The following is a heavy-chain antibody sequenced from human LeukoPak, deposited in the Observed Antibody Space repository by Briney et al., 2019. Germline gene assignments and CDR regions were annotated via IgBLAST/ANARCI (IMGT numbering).Heavy chain of an antibody. CDR1: GGSISSYY. J-gene: IGHJ3*02. CDR3: ARLRYYDFWSGSQGFDI. V-gene: IGHV4-59*08. D-gene: IGHD3-3*01. Sequence: TSETLSLTCTVSGGSISSYYWSWIRQPPGKGLEWIGYIYYSGSTNYNPSLKSRVTISVDTSKNQFSLKLSSVTAADTAVYYCARLRYYDFWSGSQGFDIWGQGTMVTVSS. CDR2: IYYSGST.